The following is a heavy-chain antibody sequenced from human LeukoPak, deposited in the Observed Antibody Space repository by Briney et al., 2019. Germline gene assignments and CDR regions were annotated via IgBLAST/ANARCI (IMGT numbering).Heavy chain of an antibody. V-gene: IGHV4-34*01. CDR3: ARDSFFHGMDV. D-gene: IGHD1-26*01. Sequence: SETLSLTCAVYGGSFSGYYWSWIRQPPGKGLEWIGEINHSGSTNYNPSLKSRVTISVDTSKNQFSLKLSSVTAADTAVYYCARDSFFHGMDVWGQGTTVTVSS. CDR1: GGSFSGYY. J-gene: IGHJ6*02. CDR2: INHSGST.